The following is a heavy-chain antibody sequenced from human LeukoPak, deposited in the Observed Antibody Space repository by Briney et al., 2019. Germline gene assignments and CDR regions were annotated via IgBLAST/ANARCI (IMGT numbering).Heavy chain of an antibody. V-gene: IGHV1-18*01. CDR3: ARGVRSDCYSCFDY. CDR1: GYTFTSYG. J-gene: IGHJ4*02. Sequence: ASVKVSCKASGYTFTSYGISWVRQAPGQGLEWMGWISAYNGNTNYAQKLQGRVTMTTDTSTSTAYMELRSLRSDDTAVHYCARGVRSDCYSCFDYWGQGTLVTVSS. CDR2: ISAYNGNT. D-gene: IGHD2-15*01.